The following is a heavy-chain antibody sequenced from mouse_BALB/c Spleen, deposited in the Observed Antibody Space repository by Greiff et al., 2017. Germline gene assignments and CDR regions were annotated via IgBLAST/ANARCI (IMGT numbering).Heavy chain of an antibody. Sequence: EVKVVESGGGLVQPGGSRKLSCAASGFTFSSFGMHWVRQAPEKGLEWVAYISSGSSTIYYADTVKGRFTISRDNPKNTLFLQMTSLRSEDTAMYYCARYYYGYYAMDYWGQGTSVTVSS. CDR3: ARYYYGYYAMDY. CDR1: GFTFSSFG. D-gene: IGHD1-1*01. CDR2: ISSGSSTI. J-gene: IGHJ4*01. V-gene: IGHV5-17*02.